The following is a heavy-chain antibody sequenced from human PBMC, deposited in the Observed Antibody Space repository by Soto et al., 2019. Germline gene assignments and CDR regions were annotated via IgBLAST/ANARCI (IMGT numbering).Heavy chain of an antibody. V-gene: IGHV1-2*04. CDR2: INPNSGGT. CDR3: ARAGDRNPTYYYYYGMDV. CDR1: GYTFTGYY. Sequence: GASVKVSCTASGYTFTGYYMHWVRQAPGQGLEWMGWINPNSGGTNYAQKFQGWVTMTRDTSISTAYMELSRLRSDDTAVYYCARAGDRNPTYYYYYGMDVWGQGTTVTVSS. D-gene: IGHD2-21*01. J-gene: IGHJ6*02.